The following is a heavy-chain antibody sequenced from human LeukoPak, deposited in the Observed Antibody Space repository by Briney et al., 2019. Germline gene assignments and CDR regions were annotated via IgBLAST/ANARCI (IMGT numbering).Heavy chain of an antibody. CDR2: TGSTGVST. CDR3: ARAPTMVRGVIITVGAFDI. CDR1: GFTFSSYA. J-gene: IGHJ3*02. Sequence: GGSLRLSCAASGFTFSSYAMNWVRQAPGKGLEWVSGTGSTGVSTFYADSVKGRFTVSRDNSKNTLSLQMNSLRAEDTAVYYCARAPTMVRGVIITVGAFDIWGQGTMVTVSS. D-gene: IGHD3-10*01. V-gene: IGHV3-23*01.